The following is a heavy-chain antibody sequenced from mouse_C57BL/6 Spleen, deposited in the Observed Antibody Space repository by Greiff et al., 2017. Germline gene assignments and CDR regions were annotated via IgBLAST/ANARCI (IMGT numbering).Heavy chain of an antibody. Sequence: QVQLQQSGAELVRPGTSVKVSCKASGYAFTNYLIEWVKQRPGQGLEWIGVINPGSGGTNYNEKFKGKATLTADKSSSTAYMQVSSLTSEDSAVYFCARDSVVAPYAMDYWGQGTSVTVSS. CDR3: ARDSVVAPYAMDY. D-gene: IGHD1-1*01. V-gene: IGHV1-54*01. CDR1: GYAFTNYL. CDR2: INPGSGGT. J-gene: IGHJ4*01.